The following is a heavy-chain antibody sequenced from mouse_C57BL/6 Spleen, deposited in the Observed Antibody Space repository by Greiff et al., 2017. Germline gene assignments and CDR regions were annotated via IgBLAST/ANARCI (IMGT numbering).Heavy chain of an antibody. J-gene: IGHJ2*01. D-gene: IGHD2-1*01. CDR2: ISDGGSYT. Sequence: EVQVVESGGGLVKPGGSLKLSCAASGFTFSSYAMSWVRQTPEKRLEWVATISDGGSYTYYPDNVKGRFTISRDNAKNNLYLQMRHLKSEDTAMYYCARVGGNFYFGCWGQGTTLTVAS. V-gene: IGHV5-4*01. CDR1: GFTFSSYA. CDR3: ARVGGNFYFGC.